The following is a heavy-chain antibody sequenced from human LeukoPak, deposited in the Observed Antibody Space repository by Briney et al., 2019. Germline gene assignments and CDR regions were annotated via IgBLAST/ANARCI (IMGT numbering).Heavy chain of an antibody. D-gene: IGHD3-10*01. CDR1: GFTFSSYS. CDR2: ISSSSSNI. J-gene: IGHJ3*02. V-gene: IGHV3-21*01. CDR3: ARDGPSGVDAFDI. Sequence: GGSLRLSCAASGFTFSSYSMNWVRQAPGKGLEWVSSISSSSSNIYYADSVKGRFTISRDNAKNSLYLQMNSLRAEDTAVYYCARDGPSGVDAFDIWGQGTMVTVSS.